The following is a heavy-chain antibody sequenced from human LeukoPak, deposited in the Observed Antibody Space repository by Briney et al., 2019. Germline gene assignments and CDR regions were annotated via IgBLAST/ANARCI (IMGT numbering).Heavy chain of an antibody. V-gene: IGHV3-21*01. CDR2: ISSSSSYI. J-gene: IGHJ4*02. D-gene: IGHD1-26*01. CDR1: GFTFSSYS. Sequence: GGSLRLSCAASGFTFSSYSMNWVRQAPGKGLEWVSSISSSSSYIYYADSVKGRFTISRDNAKNSLYLQMNSLRAEDTAAYYCARDGGSGAVGYWGQGTLVTVSS. CDR3: ARDGGSGAVGY.